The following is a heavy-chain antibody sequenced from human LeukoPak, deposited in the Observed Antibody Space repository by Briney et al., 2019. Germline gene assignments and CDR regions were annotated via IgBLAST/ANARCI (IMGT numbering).Heavy chain of an antibody. CDR2: ITNNGGST. CDR3: ARGSGSYPRGEYYFDY. CDR1: GFTFSSYA. J-gene: IGHJ4*02. D-gene: IGHD1-26*01. Sequence: GGSLRLSCAASGFTFSSYAMHWVRQAPGKGLEYVSAITNNGGSTYYADSVKGRFTISRDNSKNTLYLQMGGLRAEDMAVYYCARGSGSYPRGEYYFDYWGQGTLVTVSS. V-gene: IGHV3-64*02.